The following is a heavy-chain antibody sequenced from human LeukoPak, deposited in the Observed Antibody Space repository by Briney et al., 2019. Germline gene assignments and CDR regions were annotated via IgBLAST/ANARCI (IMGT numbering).Heavy chain of an antibody. Sequence: ASVKVSCKASRYSFTNYGVNWVRQAPGQGLEWVGWVAPYNGHTNYAQKFQGRVTLTTDTSTNTAYMELRSLKSDDTAVYYCARGFSSSSPSDYWGQGTLATVAS. D-gene: IGHD6-6*01. J-gene: IGHJ4*02. CDR3: ARGFSSSSPSDY. CDR2: VAPYNGHT. V-gene: IGHV1-18*01. CDR1: RYSFTNYG.